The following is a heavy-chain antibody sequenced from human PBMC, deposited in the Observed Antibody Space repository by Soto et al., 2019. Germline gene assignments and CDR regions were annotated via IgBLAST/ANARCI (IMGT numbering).Heavy chain of an antibody. D-gene: IGHD6-13*01. Sequence: QVQLQESGPGLVKPSETLSLTCTVSGGSISSYYWSWIRQPPGKGLEWIGYIYYSGSTNYNPSLMLRVTISVDTFKLQCSITLSSVPAAGTAVYYCERVLRGPSSQSRSWFDPWCQGTLVTVSS. V-gene: IGHV4-59*01. CDR1: GGSISSYY. J-gene: IGHJ5*02. CDR2: IYYSGST. CDR3: ERVLRGPSSQSRSWFDP.